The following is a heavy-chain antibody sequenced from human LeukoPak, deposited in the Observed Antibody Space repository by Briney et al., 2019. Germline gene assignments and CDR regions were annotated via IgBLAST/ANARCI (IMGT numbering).Heavy chain of an antibody. V-gene: IGHV4-4*02. CDR2: IHHSGST. Sequence: SETLSLTCAVSAGSISSSNWWNWVRQPPGKGLEWIGEIHHSGSTRYNPSLKNRVTISVDKSKNQFSLRLSSVTAADTAVYYCANRGSGWHFDYWGQGTLVTVSS. CDR3: ANRGSGWHFDY. D-gene: IGHD6-19*01. J-gene: IGHJ4*02. CDR1: AGSISSSNW.